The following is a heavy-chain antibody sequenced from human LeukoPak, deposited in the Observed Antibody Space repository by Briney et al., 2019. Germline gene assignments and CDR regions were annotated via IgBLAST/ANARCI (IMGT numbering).Heavy chain of an antibody. CDR1: GYTLTELS. D-gene: IGHD7-27*01. V-gene: IGHV1-24*01. J-gene: IGHJ4*02. CDR2: FDPEDGET. CDR3: ATDRGDTETDPAPFDY. Sequence: ASVKVSCKVSGYTLTELSMHWVRQAPGKGLEWMGGFDPEDGETIYAQKFQGRVTMTEDTSTDTAYMELSSLRSEDTAVYYCATDRGDTETDPAPFDYWGQGTLVTVSS.